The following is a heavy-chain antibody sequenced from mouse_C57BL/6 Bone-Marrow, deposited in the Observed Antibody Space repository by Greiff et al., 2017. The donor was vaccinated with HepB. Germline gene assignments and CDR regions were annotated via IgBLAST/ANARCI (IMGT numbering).Heavy chain of an antibody. CDR3: ARYYPFYFDY. CDR1: GYAFSSSW. D-gene: IGHD1-1*01. V-gene: IGHV1-82*01. Sequence: QVQLQQSGPELVKPGASVKISCKASGYAFSSSWMNWVKQRPGKGLEWIGRIYPGAGDTNYNGKFKGKATLTADKSSSTAYMQLSSLTSEDSAVYFCARYYPFYFDYWGQGTTLTVSS. CDR2: IYPGAGDT. J-gene: IGHJ2*01.